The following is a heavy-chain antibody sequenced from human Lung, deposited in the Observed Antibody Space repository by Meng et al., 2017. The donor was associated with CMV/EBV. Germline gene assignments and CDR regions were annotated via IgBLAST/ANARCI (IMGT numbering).Heavy chain of an antibody. CDR2: ISAYNHNT. CDR3: ARDGAPHYDFWTDYFHSVFHP. CDR1: GYTFTSYG. D-gene: IGHD3-3*01. J-gene: IGHJ5*02. Sequence: SXXVSXXASGYTFTSYGINWVRQAPGQGPEWMGWISAYNHNTNYAQNFQGRVTMTTDTSTSTAYMELRSLKSDDTAVYFCARDGAPHYDFWTDYFHSVFHPWXQGTXVTVAS. V-gene: IGHV1-18*01.